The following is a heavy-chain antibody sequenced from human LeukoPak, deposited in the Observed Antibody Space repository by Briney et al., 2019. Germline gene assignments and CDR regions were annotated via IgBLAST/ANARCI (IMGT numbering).Heavy chain of an antibody. CDR1: GGSISGSSYY. V-gene: IGHV4-39*01. CDR3: ARLGPVDKIAARPHVDY. CDR2: IYYTGST. J-gene: IGHJ4*02. Sequence: SETLSLTCTVSGGSISGSSYYWGWIRQPPGKGLEWIGSIYYTGSTYYNSSLKSRVTISVDTSKNQFSLKLSSVTAADTAVYYCARLGPVDKIAARPHVDYWGQGNLVTVSS. D-gene: IGHD6-6*01.